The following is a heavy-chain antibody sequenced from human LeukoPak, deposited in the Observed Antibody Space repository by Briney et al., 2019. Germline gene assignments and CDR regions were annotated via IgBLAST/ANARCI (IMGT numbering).Heavy chain of an antibody. J-gene: IGHJ5*02. Sequence: SETLSLTCTVSGYSISSGYYWGWIRQPPGKGLEWIGYIYYSGSTNYNPSLKSRVTISVDTSKNQFSLKLSSVTAADTAVYYCARGLPVAGTSWGQGTLVTVSS. CDR3: ARGLPVAGTS. CDR2: IYYSGST. CDR1: GYSISSGYY. D-gene: IGHD6-19*01. V-gene: IGHV4-38-2*02.